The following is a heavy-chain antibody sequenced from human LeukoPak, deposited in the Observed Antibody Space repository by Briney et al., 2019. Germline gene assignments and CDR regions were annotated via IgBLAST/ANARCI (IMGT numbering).Heavy chain of an antibody. V-gene: IGHV3-30*02. CDR1: GFMFRDCG. Sequence: GGSLRLSCAASGFMFRDCGMHWVRQAPGKGLEWVSFIWNDGRSEHYADSVQGRFSVSRDNSDNTLYLHMTNLRPDDTAVYYCAKDPGETAWGYYMDVWGTGTTVTVCS. CDR2: IWNDGRSE. CDR3: AKDPGETAWGYYMDV. D-gene: IGHD7-27*01. J-gene: IGHJ6*03.